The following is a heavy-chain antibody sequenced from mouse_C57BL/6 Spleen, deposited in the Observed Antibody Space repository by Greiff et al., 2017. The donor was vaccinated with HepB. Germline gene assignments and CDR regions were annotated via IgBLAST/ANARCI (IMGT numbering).Heavy chain of an antibody. CDR2: IDPEDGDT. V-gene: IGHV14-2*01. CDR3: ARLIYYGSSYAFDY. CDR1: GFNIKDYY. Sequence: VQLQQSGAELVKPGASVKLSCTASGFNIKDYYMHWVKQRTEQGLEWIGRIDPEDGDTKYAPKFQGKATITADTSSNTAYLQLSSLTSEDTAVYYCARLIYYGSSYAFDYWGQGTTLTVSS. D-gene: IGHD1-1*01. J-gene: IGHJ2*01.